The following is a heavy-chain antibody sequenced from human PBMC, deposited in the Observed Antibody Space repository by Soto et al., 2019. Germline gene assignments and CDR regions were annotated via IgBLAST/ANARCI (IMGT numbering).Heavy chain of an antibody. Sequence: QVQLQESGPGLVKPSQTLSLTCTVSGGSISSGGYYWSWIRQHPGKGLEWIGYMYHSGSTYYNPSLKSRVTISVDTSKKQFSLKLSSVTAADTAVYYCARDFTDSSGPTLGMDVWGQGTTVTVSS. CDR2: MYHSGST. V-gene: IGHV4-31*03. CDR3: ARDFTDSSGPTLGMDV. D-gene: IGHD6-19*01. CDR1: GGSISSGGYY. J-gene: IGHJ6*02.